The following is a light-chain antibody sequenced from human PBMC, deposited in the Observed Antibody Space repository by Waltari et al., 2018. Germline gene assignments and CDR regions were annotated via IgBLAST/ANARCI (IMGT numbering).Light chain of an antibody. V-gene: IGKV4-1*01. CDR3: QQYYSTPYT. CDR1: QSLLYSPNNKKY. CDR2: GAS. J-gene: IGKJ2*01. Sequence: IVMTQSPASLAVSLGERATIHSKSAQSLLYSPNNKKYLAWLQQKPGQPPKLLIYGASTRESGVPDRFSGSGSETDFTLTISSLQAEDVAVYYCQQYYSTPYTFGQGTKLEIK.